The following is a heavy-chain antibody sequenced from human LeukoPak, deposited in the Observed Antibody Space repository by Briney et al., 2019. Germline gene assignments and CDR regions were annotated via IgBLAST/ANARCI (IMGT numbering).Heavy chain of an antibody. CDR3: ARDPKYCYGSGSYYTPFDY. CDR1: GFTFSSYS. J-gene: IGHJ4*02. Sequence: GGSLRLSCAASGFTFSSYSMNWVRQAPGKGLEWVSSISSSSSYIYYADSVKGRFTISRDNAKNSLYLQMNSLRAEDTAVYYCARDPKYCYGSGSYYTPFDYWGQGTLVTVSS. V-gene: IGHV3-21*01. D-gene: IGHD3-10*01. CDR2: ISSSSSYI.